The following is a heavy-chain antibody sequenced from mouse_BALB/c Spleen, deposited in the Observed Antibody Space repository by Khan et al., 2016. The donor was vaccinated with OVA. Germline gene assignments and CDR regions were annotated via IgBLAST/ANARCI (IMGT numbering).Heavy chain of an antibody. D-gene: IGHD2-3*01. CDR2: IDTENGNT. CDR1: GFNFKDYY. CDR3: PRSILRYFDY. V-gene: IGHV14-1*02. J-gene: IGHJ2*01. Sequence: VQLKESGTELVRPGASVRLSCTASGFNFKDYYIHWVNQRPDQGLEWIGWIDTENGNTVYDPTFQGKASITADTSSDTAYLQLSSLTSEDTAVYDCPRSILRYFDYWGQGTTLTVSS.